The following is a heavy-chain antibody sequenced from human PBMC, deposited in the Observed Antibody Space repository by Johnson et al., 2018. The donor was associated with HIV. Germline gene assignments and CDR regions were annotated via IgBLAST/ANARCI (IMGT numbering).Heavy chain of an antibody. Sequence: VQLVESGGGLVQPGGSLRLSCAASGFIFRNYWMYWVRQAPGKGLVWVARIYSDGSDTASADSVKGRFTISRDNAKKTLYLQMSSLRAEDTAIYYCARKQWLEIPSDALDVWDQGTMVTVSS. CDR2: IYSDGSDT. J-gene: IGHJ3*01. D-gene: IGHD6-19*01. CDR3: ARKQWLEIPSDALDV. CDR1: GFIFRNYW. V-gene: IGHV3-74*03.